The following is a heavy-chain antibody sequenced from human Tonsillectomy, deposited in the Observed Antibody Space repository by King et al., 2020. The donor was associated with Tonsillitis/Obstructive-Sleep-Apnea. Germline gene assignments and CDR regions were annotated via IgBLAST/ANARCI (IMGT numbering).Heavy chain of an antibody. V-gene: IGHV5-51*01. D-gene: IGHD1-26*01. CDR2: IFPGDSDT. Sequence: QLVQSGAEVKKPGESLKISCKGSGYIFTNYWIGWVRQMPGKGLEWMGIIFPGDSDTTYSPSFQGQVTVPADKSISTAYLPWSSLKASDTAIYYCARLSGTYAVDYWGQGTLVTVSS. CDR1: GYIFTNYW. J-gene: IGHJ4*02. CDR3: ARLSGTYAVDY.